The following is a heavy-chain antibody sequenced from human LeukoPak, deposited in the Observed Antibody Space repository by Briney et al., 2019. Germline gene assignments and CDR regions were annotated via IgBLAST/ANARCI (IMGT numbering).Heavy chain of an antibody. V-gene: IGHV1-69*06. J-gene: IGHJ4*02. CDR1: GGTFSSYA. Sequence: SVKVSCKASGGTFSSYAISWVRQAPGQGLEWMGGIIPIFGAANYAQKFQGRVTITADKSTSTAYMELSSLRSEDTAVYYCARDLSSGWYYFDYWGQGTLVTVSS. CDR2: IIPIFGAA. CDR3: ARDLSSGWYYFDY. D-gene: IGHD6-19*01.